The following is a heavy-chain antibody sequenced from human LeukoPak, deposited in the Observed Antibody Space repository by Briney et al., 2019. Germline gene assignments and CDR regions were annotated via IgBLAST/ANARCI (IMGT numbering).Heavy chain of an antibody. CDR1: GYTFTGYY. Sequence: ASVKVSCKASGYTFTGYYFHWVRQAPRQGLEWMGWIIPNSGGTKYAQRFQGRVTMTRDTSISTAYMGLSSLRSEDTAVYYCARGKRFGYWGQGTLVTVSS. CDR3: ARGKRFGY. J-gene: IGHJ4*02. V-gene: IGHV1-2*02. CDR2: IIPNSGGT. D-gene: IGHD3-10*01.